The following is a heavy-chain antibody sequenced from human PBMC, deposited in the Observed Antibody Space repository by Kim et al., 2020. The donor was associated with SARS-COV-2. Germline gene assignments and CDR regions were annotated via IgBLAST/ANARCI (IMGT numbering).Heavy chain of an antibody. V-gene: IGHV1-69*13. CDR3: ARDNSSSSWRLLDYYGMDV. J-gene: IGHJ6*02. CDR2: IIPIFGTA. CDR1: GGTFSSYA. D-gene: IGHD6-13*01. Sequence: SVKVSCKDSGGTFSSYAISWVRQAPGQGLEWMGGIIPIFGTANYAQKFQGRVTITADESTSTAYMELSSLRSEDTAVYYCARDNSSSSWRLLDYYGMDVWGQGTTVTVSS.